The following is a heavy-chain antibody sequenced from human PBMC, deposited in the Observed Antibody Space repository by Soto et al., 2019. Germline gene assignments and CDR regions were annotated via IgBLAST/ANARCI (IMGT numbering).Heavy chain of an antibody. CDR3: ARIIGYGYHHYGMDV. J-gene: IGHJ6*02. CDR2: ISSSSSYM. V-gene: IGHV3-21*01. CDR1: GFTFSSYS. Sequence: EVQLVESGGGLVKPGGSLRLSCAASGFTFSSYSMNWVRQAPGKGLEWVSSISSSSSYMYYADSVKGRFTISRDNAKNSLYLQMNSLRAEDTAVYYCARIIGYGYHHYGMDVWGQGTTVTVSS. D-gene: IGHD5-18*01.